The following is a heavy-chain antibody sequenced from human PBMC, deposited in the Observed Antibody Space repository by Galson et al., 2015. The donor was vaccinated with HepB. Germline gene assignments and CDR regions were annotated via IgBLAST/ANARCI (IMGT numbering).Heavy chain of an antibody. J-gene: IGHJ4*02. CDR3: ARVADADYGDHSHFDS. CDR1: GFTFSNYR. CDR2: ISSTNSYI. D-gene: IGHD4-17*01. Sequence: SLRLSCAASGFTFSNYRMNWVRQAPGKGLEWVSSISSTNSYIYYADSVKGRFTISRDNAQNSLYLQITSLRAEDTAVYYCARVADADYGDHSHFDSWGQGTLVTVSS. V-gene: IGHV3-21*01.